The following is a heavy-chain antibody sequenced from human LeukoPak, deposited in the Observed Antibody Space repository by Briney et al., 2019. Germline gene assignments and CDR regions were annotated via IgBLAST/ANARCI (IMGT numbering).Heavy chain of an antibody. Sequence: GGSLRLSCTVSGITFSRYWMSWVRQAPGKGLEWVANINQDGNRENYVDSVKGRFSTSRDNAKNSLFLQMHSLRAEDTAVYYCATTFPYCSDGTCALGGQGTLVTVSS. CDR2: INQDGNRE. J-gene: IGHJ4*02. V-gene: IGHV3-7*01. CDR1: GITFSRYW. D-gene: IGHD2-15*01. CDR3: ATTFPYCSDGTCAL.